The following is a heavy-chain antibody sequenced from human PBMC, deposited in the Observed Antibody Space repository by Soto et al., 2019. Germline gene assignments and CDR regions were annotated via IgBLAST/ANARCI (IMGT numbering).Heavy chain of an antibody. Sequence: SETLSLTCTVSGGSISSGGYYWSWIRQHPGKGLEWIGDIYYSGSTYYNPSLKSRVTISVDKSKNQFSLKLSSVTAADTAVYYCARDKAVAGTEGVFAYWGQGTLVTVSS. D-gene: IGHD6-19*01. CDR1: GGSISSGGYY. J-gene: IGHJ4*02. CDR2: IYYSGST. V-gene: IGHV4-31*02. CDR3: ARDKAVAGTEGVFAY.